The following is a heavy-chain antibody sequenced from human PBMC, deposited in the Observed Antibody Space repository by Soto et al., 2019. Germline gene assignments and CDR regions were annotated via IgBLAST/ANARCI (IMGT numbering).Heavy chain of an antibody. V-gene: IGHV3-7*03. CDR2: IKQDGSEK. Sequence: EVQLVESGGGLVQPGGSLRLSCAALGFTFSSYWMAWVRQAPGKGLEWVANIKQDGSEKYYVDSVKGRFTISRDNAKNSLYLQMNSLRAEDTAVYYCARDRRSRSFDYWGQGTLVTVSS. J-gene: IGHJ4*02. CDR1: GFTFSSYW. CDR3: ARDRRSRSFDY.